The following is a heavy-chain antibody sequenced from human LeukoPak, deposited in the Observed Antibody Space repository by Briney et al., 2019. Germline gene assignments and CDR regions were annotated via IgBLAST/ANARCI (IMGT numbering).Heavy chain of an antibody. J-gene: IGHJ3*02. CDR2: ISSNGGST. V-gene: IGHV3-64*01. CDR1: GFTFSSYA. D-gene: IGHD5-24*01. CDR3: AREGGRGAFDI. Sequence: GGSLRLSCAASGFTFSSYAMHWVRQAPGKGLEYVSAISSNGGSTYYANSVKGRFTISRDNSKNTLYLQMGSLRAEDMAVYYCAREGGRGAFDIWGQGTTVTVSS.